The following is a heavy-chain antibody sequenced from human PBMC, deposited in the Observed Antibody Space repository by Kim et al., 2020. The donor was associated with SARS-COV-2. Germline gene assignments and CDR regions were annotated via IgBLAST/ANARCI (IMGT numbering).Heavy chain of an antibody. CDR1: GGSISSSSYY. J-gene: IGHJ6*02. V-gene: IGHV4-39*07. Sequence: SETLSLTCTVSGGSISSSSYYWGWIRQPPGKGLEWIGSIYYSGSTYYNPSLKSRVTISVDTSKNQFSLKLSSVTAADTAVYYCARDNIQLWLRDYYHGMDVWGQGTTVTVSS. CDR2: IYYSGST. D-gene: IGHD5-18*01. CDR3: ARDNIQLWLRDYYHGMDV.